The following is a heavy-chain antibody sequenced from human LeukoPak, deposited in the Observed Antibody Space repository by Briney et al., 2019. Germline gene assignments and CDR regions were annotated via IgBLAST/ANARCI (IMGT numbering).Heavy chain of an antibody. CDR2: INHSGST. CDR3: ARGASFMAVAGTVLRQGGPYFDY. D-gene: IGHD6-19*01. Sequence: SETLSLTCAVYGGSFSGYYWSWIRQPPGKGLEWIGEINHSGSTNYNPSLKSRVTISVDTSKNQFSLKLSSVTAADTAVYYCARGASFMAVAGTVLRQGGPYFDYWGQGTLVTVSS. J-gene: IGHJ4*02. CDR1: GGSFSGYY. V-gene: IGHV4-34*01.